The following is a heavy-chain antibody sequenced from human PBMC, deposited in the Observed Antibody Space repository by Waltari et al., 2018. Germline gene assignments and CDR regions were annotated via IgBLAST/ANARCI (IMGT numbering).Heavy chain of an antibody. CDR2: ISEDGSEK. V-gene: IGHV3-7*01. J-gene: IGHJ5*02. D-gene: IGHD1-26*01. Sequence: EVQLVESGGGLVQPGGSLRLSCAASGFTFSSYWMSWVRQAPGTGLEWVANISEDGSEKYYVDSVKGRFTISRDNAKNSLYLQMNSLRAEDTAVYYCARDAIVGATNWFDPWGQGTLVTVSS. CDR1: GFTFSSYW. CDR3: ARDAIVGATNWFDP.